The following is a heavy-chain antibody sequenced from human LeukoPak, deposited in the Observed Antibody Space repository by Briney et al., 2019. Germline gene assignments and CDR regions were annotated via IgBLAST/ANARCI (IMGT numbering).Heavy chain of an antibody. D-gene: IGHD3-22*01. CDR2: IYPGDSDT. V-gene: IGHV5-51*01. J-gene: IGHJ5*02. CDR3: ARQGSGYYTDNWFDP. Sequence: GESLKISCKGSGYIFTSYWIGWVRQMPGKGLEWMGIIYPGDSDTRYSPSFQGQVTISADKSISTAYLQWSSLKASDTAMYYCARQGSGYYTDNWFDPWGQGTLVTVSS. CDR1: GYIFTSYW.